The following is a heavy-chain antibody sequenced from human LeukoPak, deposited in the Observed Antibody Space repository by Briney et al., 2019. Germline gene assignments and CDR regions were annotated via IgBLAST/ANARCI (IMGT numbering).Heavy chain of an antibody. D-gene: IGHD3-22*01. J-gene: IGHJ4*02. V-gene: IGHV3-21*01. Sequence: GGSLRLSCAASGFTFSSYSMNWVRQAPGKGLEWVSSISSSSNYIYYADSVRGRFTISRDNAKNSLYLQMSSLRAEDTAVYYCARENNYYDSSGYYVYYFDYWGQGTLVTVPS. CDR2: ISSSSNYI. CDR1: GFTFSSYS. CDR3: ARENNYYDSSGYYVYYFDY.